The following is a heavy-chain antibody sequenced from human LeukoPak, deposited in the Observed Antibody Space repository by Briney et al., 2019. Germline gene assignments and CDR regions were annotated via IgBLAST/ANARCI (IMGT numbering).Heavy chain of an antibody. J-gene: IGHJ4*02. V-gene: IGHV3-7*01. CDR2: VKGDGSEK. Sequence: PGGSLRLSCAASGFTFSTHWMIWVRQAPGKGLEWVANVKGDGSEKYHVDFVKGRFTISRDNAKNSLYLQMNSLRAEDTAVYYCATGRAAHLFDYWGQGTLVTVSS. CDR1: GFTFSTHW. CDR3: ATGRAAHLFDY. D-gene: IGHD6-6*01.